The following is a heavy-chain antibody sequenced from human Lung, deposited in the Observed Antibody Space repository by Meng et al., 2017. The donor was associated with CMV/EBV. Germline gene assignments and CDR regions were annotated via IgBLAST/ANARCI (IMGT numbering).Heavy chain of an antibody. CDR1: GGTFSSYA. V-gene: IGHV1-69*05. CDR2: IIPIFGTA. CDR3: ARRRAVAGTQGYYYYGMDV. J-gene: IGHJ6*02. Sequence: SVXVSXKASGGTFSSYAISWVRQAAGQGLEWMGGIIPIFGTANYAQKFQGRVTITTEESKSTAYMELSSLRSEERAVYYRARRRAVAGTQGYYYYGMDVXGHGXTVTVSS. D-gene: IGHD6-19*01.